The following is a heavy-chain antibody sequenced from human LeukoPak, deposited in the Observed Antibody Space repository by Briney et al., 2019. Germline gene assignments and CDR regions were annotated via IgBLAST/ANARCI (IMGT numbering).Heavy chain of an antibody. D-gene: IGHD6-19*01. J-gene: IGHJ6*03. CDR3: ARSRRIAVAGSYYYYMDV. V-gene: IGHV3-7*01. Sequence: PGGSLRLSCAASGFTFSNYWMSWVRQAPGKGLEWVAHINQDSSEKYYVDSVKGRFTISRDNAKNSLYLQMNSLRAEDTAVYYCARSRRIAVAGSYYYYMDVWGKGTTVTVSS. CDR2: INQDSSEK. CDR1: GFTFSNYW.